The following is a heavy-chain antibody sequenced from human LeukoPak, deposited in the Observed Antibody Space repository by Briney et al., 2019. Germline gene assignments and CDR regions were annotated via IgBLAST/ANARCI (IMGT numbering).Heavy chain of an antibody. CDR2: IYYSGST. CDR3: ARAGSFRLTTTL. V-gene: IGHV4-39*07. Sequence: PSETLSLTCTVSGGSISSSSYYWGWIRQPPGKGLEWIGSIYYSGSTYYNPSLKSRVTISVDTSTNRVSLKLSSVTAADTALYYCARAGSFRLTTTLWGQGTLVTVSS. J-gene: IGHJ4*02. D-gene: IGHD4-17*01. CDR1: GGSISSSSYY.